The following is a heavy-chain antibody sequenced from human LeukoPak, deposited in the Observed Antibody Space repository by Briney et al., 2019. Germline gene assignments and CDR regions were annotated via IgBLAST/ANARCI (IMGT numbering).Heavy chain of an antibody. V-gene: IGHV4-34*01. Sequence: SETLSLTCAVYGGSFSGYYWSWNRQPPGKGLEWIGEINHSGSTNYNPSLKSRVTISVDTSKNQFSLKLSSVTAADTAVYYCARARGAVDYWGQGTLVTVSS. CDR2: INHSGST. CDR1: GGSFSGYY. J-gene: IGHJ4*02. CDR3: ARARGAVDY. D-gene: IGHD3-10*01.